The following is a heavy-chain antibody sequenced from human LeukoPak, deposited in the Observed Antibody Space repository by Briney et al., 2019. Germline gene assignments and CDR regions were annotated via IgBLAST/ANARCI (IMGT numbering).Heavy chain of an antibody. CDR2: INWNGGST. D-gene: IGHD5-18*01. J-gene: IGHJ3*02. CDR1: GFTFDDYG. CDR3: ARDVRYTDAFDI. V-gene: IGHV3-20*04. Sequence: PGGSLRLSXAASGFTFDDYGMSWVRQAPGKGLEWVSGINWNGGSTCYADSVKGRFTISRDNAKNSLYLQMNSLRAEDTALYYCARDVRYTDAFDIWGQGTMVTVSS.